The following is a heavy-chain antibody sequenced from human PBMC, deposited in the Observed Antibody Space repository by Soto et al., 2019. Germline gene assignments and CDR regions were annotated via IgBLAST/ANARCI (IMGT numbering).Heavy chain of an antibody. CDR2: IVVGSGNT. V-gene: IGHV1-58*01. J-gene: IGHJ4*02. D-gene: IGHD2-2*01. CDR1: GFTFTSSA. Sequence: SVKVSCKASGFTFTSSAVQWVRQARGQRLEWIGWIVVGSGNTNYAQKFQERVTITRDMSTSTAYMELSSPRSEDTAVYYCAGTRYCSSTSCYAFDYCGQGPLVTVYS. CDR3: AGTRYCSSTSCYAFDY.